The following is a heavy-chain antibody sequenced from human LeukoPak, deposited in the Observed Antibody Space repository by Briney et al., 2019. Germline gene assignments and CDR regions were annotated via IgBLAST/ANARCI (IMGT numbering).Heavy chain of an antibody. CDR2: IYHSGST. J-gene: IGHJ4*02. CDR1: GGSISSYY. D-gene: IGHD5-12*01. Sequence: PSETLSLTCTVSGGSISSYYWSWIRQPPGKGLEWIGYIYHSGSTNYNPSLKGRVTISVDTSKNQFSLKLSSVTAADTAVYYCARGGGYASPIGYWGQGALVTVSS. V-gene: IGHV4-59*01. CDR3: ARGGGYASPIGY.